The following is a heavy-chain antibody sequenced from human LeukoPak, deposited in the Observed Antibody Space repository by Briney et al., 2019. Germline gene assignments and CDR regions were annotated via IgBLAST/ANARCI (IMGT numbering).Heavy chain of an antibody. J-gene: IGHJ3*02. CDR1: GFTFSSYT. V-gene: IGHV3-30*04. CDR2: ISYDGSNK. D-gene: IGHD1-26*01. CDR3: AKARRWELLYAFDI. Sequence: GGSLRLSCAASGFTFSSYTMLWVRQAPGKGLEWVALISYDGSNKYYADSVKGRFTISRDNSKNTLYLQMNSLRAEDTAVYYCAKARRWELLYAFDIWGQGTMVTVSS.